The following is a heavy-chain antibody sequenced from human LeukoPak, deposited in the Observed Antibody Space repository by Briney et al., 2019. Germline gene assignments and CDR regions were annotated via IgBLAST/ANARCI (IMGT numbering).Heavy chain of an antibody. CDR2: IYTSGST. J-gene: IGHJ4*02. D-gene: IGHD3-3*01. CDR3: ARGSGYSSLFDY. CDR1: GGSISSYY. Sequence: SETLSLTCTDSGGSISSYYWSWIRQPAGKGLEWIRRIYTSGSTNYNPSLKSRVTMSVDTSKNQFSLKLSSVTAADTAVYYCARGSGYSSLFDYWGQGTLVTVSS. V-gene: IGHV4-4*07.